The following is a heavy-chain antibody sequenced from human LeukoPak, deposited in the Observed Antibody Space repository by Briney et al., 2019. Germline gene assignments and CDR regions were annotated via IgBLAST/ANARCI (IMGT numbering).Heavy chain of an antibody. V-gene: IGHV3-21*01. CDR1: GFTFRTYS. D-gene: IGHD4-17*01. CDR2: ISSSSSYI. Sequence: GGSLRLSCAASGFTFRTYSMDWVRQAPGKGLEWVSSISSSSSYIYYADSVKGRFTISRDNAKNSLYLQMNSLRAEDTAVYYCARGGNGDYDYWGQGTLVTVSS. CDR3: ARGGNGDYDY. J-gene: IGHJ4*02.